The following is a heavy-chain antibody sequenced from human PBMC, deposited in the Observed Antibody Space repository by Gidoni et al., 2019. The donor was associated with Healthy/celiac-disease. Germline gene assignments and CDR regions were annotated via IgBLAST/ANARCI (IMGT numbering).Heavy chain of an antibody. CDR2: INPSGGST. CDR1: GSTFTSYY. CDR3: ARSPLRKGLFDY. Sequence: QVQLVQSGAEVKKPGASVTVSCTPSGSTFTSYYMHWVRPAPGQGLEWMGIINPSGGSTSYAQKFQGRVTMTRDTSTSTVYMELSSLRSEDTAVYYCARSPLRKGLFDYWGQGTLVTVSS. D-gene: IGHD3-16*01. J-gene: IGHJ4*02. V-gene: IGHV1-46*03.